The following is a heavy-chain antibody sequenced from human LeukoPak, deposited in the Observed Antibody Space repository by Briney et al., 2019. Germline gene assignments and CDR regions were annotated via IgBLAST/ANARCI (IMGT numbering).Heavy chain of an antibody. CDR2: IVGSGCSS. D-gene: IGHD6-19*01. Sequence: GGSLRLSCAASGFTFNSHAMYWVRQAPGKGLEGVSGIVGSGCSSCYAESVRGRFTISRDNSKNTVYMQMNSLRDEDTAVYYCAKTTFGYSSGRSPGWPVDYWGQGTVVTVSS. V-gene: IGHV3-23*01. CDR3: AKTTFGYSSGRSPGWPVDY. J-gene: IGHJ4*02. CDR1: GFTFNSHA.